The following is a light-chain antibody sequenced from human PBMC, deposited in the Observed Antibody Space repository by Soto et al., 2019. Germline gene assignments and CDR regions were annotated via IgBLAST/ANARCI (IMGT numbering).Light chain of an antibody. V-gene: IGKV3D-11*01. Sequence: EIVWTQSPATLSLSPGERATLSCRASQGVSSYLAWYQQKPGQAPRLLIYDASNRATGIPARFSGSGPGTDFTLTISSLAPEDFAAYYCQQRSNWPITFGQGTRLEIK. CDR2: DAS. CDR3: QQRSNWPIT. J-gene: IGKJ5*01. CDR1: QGVSSY.